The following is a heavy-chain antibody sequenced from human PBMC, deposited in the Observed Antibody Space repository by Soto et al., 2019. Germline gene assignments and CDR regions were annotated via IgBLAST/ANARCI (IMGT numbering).Heavy chain of an antibody. V-gene: IGHV1-8*01. CDR3: ALTSSLWHWFDP. Sequence: ASVKVSCKASGYTFTSYDINWVRQATGQGLEWMGWMNPDSGNTGYAQKFQGRVTMTRNTSISTAYMELSSLRSEDTAVYYCALTSSLWHWFDPWGQGTLVTVSS. J-gene: IGHJ5*02. CDR2: MNPDSGNT. CDR1: GYTFTSYD.